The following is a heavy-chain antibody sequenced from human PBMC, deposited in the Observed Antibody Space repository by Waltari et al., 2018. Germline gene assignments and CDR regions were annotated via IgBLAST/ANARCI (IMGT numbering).Heavy chain of an antibody. Sequence: EVQLVQSGAEVKKPGESLRISCKGSGYSFTSYWINWVRQVPGKGLEWMGRIDPSDSYTNYSPSFQGHVTISADKSISTTYLQWSSLKASDTAMYYCARRVSSGWKPSDAFDIWGQGTMVTVSS. CDR2: IDPSDSYT. CDR1: GYSFTSYW. CDR3: ARRVSSGWKPSDAFDI. J-gene: IGHJ3*02. V-gene: IGHV5-10-1*03. D-gene: IGHD6-19*01.